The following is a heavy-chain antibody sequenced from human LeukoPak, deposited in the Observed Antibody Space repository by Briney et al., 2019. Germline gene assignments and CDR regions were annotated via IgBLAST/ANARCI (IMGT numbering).Heavy chain of an antibody. J-gene: IGHJ3*02. CDR3: ARDLYSSGWTDAFDI. CDR1: GYTFTGYY. CDR2: INPNSGDT. Sequence: ASVKVSCKASGYTFTGYYMHWVRQAPGQGLEWMGWINPNSGDTNYSQKFQGRVSMTRDTSINTAYMELSRLTSDDTAVNYCARDLYSSGWTDAFDIWGQGTMVTVSS. V-gene: IGHV1-2*02. D-gene: IGHD6-19*01.